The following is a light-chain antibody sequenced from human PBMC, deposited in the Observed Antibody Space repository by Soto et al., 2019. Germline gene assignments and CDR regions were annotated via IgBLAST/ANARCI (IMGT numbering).Light chain of an antibody. Sequence: QSVLIQPASVSGSPGQSITISCTGTSSDVGSYNLVSWYQQHPGKAPKLMIYEVSKRPSGVSNRFSGSKSGNTASLTISGLQAEDEADYYCCSYAGSSTFYVFGTGTKVT. CDR1: SSDVGSYNL. CDR2: EVS. J-gene: IGLJ1*01. CDR3: CSYAGSSTFYV. V-gene: IGLV2-23*02.